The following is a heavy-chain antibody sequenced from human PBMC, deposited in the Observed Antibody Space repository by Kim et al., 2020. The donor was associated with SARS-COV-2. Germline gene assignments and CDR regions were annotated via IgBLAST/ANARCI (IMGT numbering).Heavy chain of an antibody. D-gene: IGHD3-22*01. J-gene: IGHJ3*02. CDR3: ARDYYDSSGYGGWAFDI. V-gene: IGHV1-18*01. Sequence: LQGRVTMTPDTSTSTAYMELRSLRSDDTAVYYCARDYYDSSGYGGWAFDIWGQGTMVTVSS.